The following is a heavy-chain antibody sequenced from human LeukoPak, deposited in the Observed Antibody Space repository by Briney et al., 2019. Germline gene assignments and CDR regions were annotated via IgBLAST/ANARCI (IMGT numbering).Heavy chain of an antibody. J-gene: IGHJ4*02. CDR3: AKVRNHFDWLPLMDY. CDR2: ISGSGGST. V-gene: IGHV3-23*01. Sequence: GGSLRLSCAASGFTFSSYAMSWVRQAPGKGLEWVSAISGSGGSTYYADSVKGRFTISRDNSKNTLYLQMNSLRAEDTAVYYCAKVRNHFDWLPLMDYWGQGTLVTVSS. CDR1: GFTFSSYA. D-gene: IGHD3-9*01.